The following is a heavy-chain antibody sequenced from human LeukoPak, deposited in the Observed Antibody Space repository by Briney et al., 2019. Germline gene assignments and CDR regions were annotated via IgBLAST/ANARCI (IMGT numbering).Heavy chain of an antibody. CDR1: GYSISSGYY. J-gene: IGHJ5*02. D-gene: IGHD2-8*02. Sequence: PSETLSLTCTVSGYSISSGYYWGWIRQPPGKGLEWIGRIYTSGSTNYNPSLKSRVTMSVDTSKNQFSLKLSSVTAADTAVYYCARDRIGTAFLNWFDPWGQGTLVTVSS. CDR2: IYTSGST. CDR3: ARDRIGTAFLNWFDP. V-gene: IGHV4-38-2*02.